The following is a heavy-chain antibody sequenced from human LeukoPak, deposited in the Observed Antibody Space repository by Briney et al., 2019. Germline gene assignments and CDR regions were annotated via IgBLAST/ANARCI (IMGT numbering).Heavy chain of an antibody. D-gene: IGHD5-18*01. V-gene: IGHV4-59*01. CDR1: GGSISSYY. CDR3: ARDVGGIQLL. J-gene: IGHJ4*02. CDR2: IYYSGST. Sequence: SGTLSLTCTVSGGSISSYYWSWIRQPPGKGLEWIGYIYYSGSTNYNPSLKSRVTISVDTSKNQFSLKLSSVTAADTAVYYCARDVGGIQLLWGQGTLVTVSS.